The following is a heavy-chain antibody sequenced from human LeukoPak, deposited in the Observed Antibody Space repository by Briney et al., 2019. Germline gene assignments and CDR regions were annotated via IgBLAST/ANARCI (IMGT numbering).Heavy chain of an antibody. J-gene: IGHJ4*02. CDR3: ARDGYYYDSPGYFDY. D-gene: IGHD3-22*01. V-gene: IGHV1-18*01. CDR2: ISAYNGNT. CDR1: GYTFTSYG. Sequence: ASVKVSCKASGYTFTSYGISWVRQAPGQGLEWMGWISAYNGNTNYAQKLQGRVTMTTDTSTSTAYMGLRSLRSDDTAVYYCARDGYYYDSPGYFDYWGQGTLVTVSS.